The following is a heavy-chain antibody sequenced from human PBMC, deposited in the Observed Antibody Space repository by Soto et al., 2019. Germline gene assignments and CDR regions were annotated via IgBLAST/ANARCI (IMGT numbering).Heavy chain of an antibody. V-gene: IGHV3-7*01. CDR3: ARIGYSSSSFDY. Sequence: GGSLRLSCAASGFIFTRYWMSWVRQAPGKGLEWVANIKEDGTQIYYVDSLKGRFTISRDNAKNSLYLQMNSLRADDTAVYYCARIGYSSSSFDYWGQGTLVTVSS. J-gene: IGHJ4*02. CDR1: GFIFTRYW. CDR2: IKEDGTQI. D-gene: IGHD2-2*01.